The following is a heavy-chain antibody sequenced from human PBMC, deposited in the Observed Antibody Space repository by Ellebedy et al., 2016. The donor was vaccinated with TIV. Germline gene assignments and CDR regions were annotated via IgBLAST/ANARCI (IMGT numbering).Heavy chain of an antibody. CDR3: ARNPPTYNWVDS. J-gene: IGHJ5*01. V-gene: IGHV4-39*01. CDR2: IYYSGDT. CDR1: GGSLSRSSYY. Sequence: PSETLSLTCTVSGGSLSRSSYYWGWFRQPPGKGLEWIGNIYYSGDTDHNPPLKSRVTMSVDTSKNQFSLNLRSVTAADTAVYYCARNPPTYNWVDSWGHGTLVTVSS.